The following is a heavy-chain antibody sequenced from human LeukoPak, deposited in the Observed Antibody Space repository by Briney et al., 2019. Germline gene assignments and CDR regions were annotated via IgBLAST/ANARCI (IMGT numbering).Heavy chain of an antibody. J-gene: IGHJ4*02. D-gene: IGHD3-22*01. CDR2: IYYSGST. CDR1: GGSFSSYY. V-gene: IGHV4-59*01. Sequence: SETLSLTCAVYGGSFSSYYWSWIRQPPGKGLEWIGYIYYSGSTNYNPSLKSRVTISVDTSKNQFSLRLSSVPAAYTAGYYCARVTGYMIEDYFDYWGQGTLVTVSS. CDR3: ARVTGYMIEDYFDY.